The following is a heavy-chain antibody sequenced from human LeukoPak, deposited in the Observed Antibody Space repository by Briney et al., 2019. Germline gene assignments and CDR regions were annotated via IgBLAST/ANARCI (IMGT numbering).Heavy chain of an antibody. CDR2: IYYSGST. CDR1: GGSISSGSYY. V-gene: IGHV4-39*07. D-gene: IGHD1-26*01. J-gene: IGHJ4*02. Sequence: PSETLSLTCSVSGGSISSGSYYWGWIRQPPGKGLEWIGNIYYSGSTYYNPSLKSRVTISVETSKNQFSLKLSSVTAADTAVYYCARDGRFPPEVLPRYFDYWGQGTLVTVSS. CDR3: ARDGRFPPEVLPRYFDY.